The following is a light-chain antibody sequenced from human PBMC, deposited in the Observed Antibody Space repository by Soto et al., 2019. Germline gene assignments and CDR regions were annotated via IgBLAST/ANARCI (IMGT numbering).Light chain of an antibody. CDR2: GAS. V-gene: IGKV3-20*01. J-gene: IGKJ2*01. CDR3: QQDGSSPYT. CDR1: QSVSSIY. Sequence: EIVVTQSPGTLSLSPVERATLSCRASQSVSSIYLALYQQKPGQAPRLLIYGASSRATGIPDRFSGSGSGTDFTLTISRLEPEDFAVNYCQQDGSSPYTFGQGTKLEIK.